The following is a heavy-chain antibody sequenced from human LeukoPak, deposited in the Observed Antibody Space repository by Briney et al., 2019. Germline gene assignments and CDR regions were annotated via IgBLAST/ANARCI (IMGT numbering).Heavy chain of an antibody. V-gene: IGHV3-33*06. J-gene: IGHJ3*02. CDR1: GFTFSSYS. D-gene: IGHD4-11*01. CDR3: ANDPLYSDYNIDAFPI. Sequence: PGGSLRLSCAASGFTFSSYSMNWVRQAPGKGLEWVAVIWYDGSNKYYVDSAKGRFTISRDNSKNTVYLQMNSLRADDTAVYYCANDPLYSDYNIDAFPIWGQGTTVTVSA. CDR2: IWYDGSNK.